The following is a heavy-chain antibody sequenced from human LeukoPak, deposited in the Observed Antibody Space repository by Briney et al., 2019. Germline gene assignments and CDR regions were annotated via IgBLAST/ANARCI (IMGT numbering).Heavy chain of an antibody. CDR1: GGSFSGYY. Sequence: SETLSLTCAVYGGSFSGYYWSWIRQPPGKGLEWIGEINHSGSTNYNPSLKSRVTISVDTSKNQFSLKLSSVTAADTTVYYCARGFKIFPVYYYMDVWGKGTTVTVS. CDR3: ARGFKIFPVYYYMDV. V-gene: IGHV4-34*01. J-gene: IGHJ6*03. CDR2: INHSGST. D-gene: IGHD3-3*01.